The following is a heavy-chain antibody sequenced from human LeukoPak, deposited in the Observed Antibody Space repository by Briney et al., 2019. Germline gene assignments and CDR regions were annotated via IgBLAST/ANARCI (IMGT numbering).Heavy chain of an antibody. D-gene: IGHD2-15*01. CDR1: GSAVSDSY. CDR2: IYTGGNT. V-gene: IGHV3-53*01. J-gene: IGHJ6*03. Sequence: PGGSLRLSCAASGSAVSDSYMSWVRQVPGKGLEWVSFIYTGGNTYYADSVKGRFTISRDNSKNTLFLQMNSLRDDDTAVYYCAKSIGCSGGICYSADYYYMDVWGKGTTVTVSS. CDR3: AKSIGCSGGICYSADYYYMDV.